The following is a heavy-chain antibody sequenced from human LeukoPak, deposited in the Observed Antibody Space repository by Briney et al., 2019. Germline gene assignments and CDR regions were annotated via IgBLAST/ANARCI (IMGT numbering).Heavy chain of an antibody. CDR3: ARGGITIFGVAIPNFDY. V-gene: IGHV3-20*04. Sequence: PGGSLRLSCAASGFTFDDYGMSWVRQAPGKGLEWVPGIKWNGGSTSYADSVKGRFTISRDNAKNSLYLHMNSLRAEDTALYYCARGGITIFGVAIPNFDYWGQGTLVTVSS. J-gene: IGHJ4*02. CDR2: IKWNGGST. CDR1: GFTFDDYG. D-gene: IGHD3-3*01.